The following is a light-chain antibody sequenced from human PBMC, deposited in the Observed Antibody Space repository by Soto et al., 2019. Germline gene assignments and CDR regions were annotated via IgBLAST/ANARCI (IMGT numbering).Light chain of an antibody. V-gene: IGLV1-51*01. CDR3: GTWDSSLTAGV. CDR2: DNN. Sequence: QSVLTQPPSVSAAPGQKVTISCSGSSSNIGKNYVSWYRQLPGTAPKLLIYDNNKRPSGIPDRFSGSKSGTSATLGITGLQTGDEADYYCGTWDSSLTAGVFGTGTKPPS. CDR1: SSNIGKNY. J-gene: IGLJ1*01.